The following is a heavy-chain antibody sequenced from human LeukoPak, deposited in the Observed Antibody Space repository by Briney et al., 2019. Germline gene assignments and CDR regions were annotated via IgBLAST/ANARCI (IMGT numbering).Heavy chain of an antibody. CDR1: GSSFTSYW. CDR3: ARFYGSGSYDLDY. D-gene: IGHD3-10*01. CDR2: IYPADSDT. V-gene: IGHV5-51*01. J-gene: IGHJ4*02. Sequence: GASLEISCKGSGSSFTSYWIGWVRQMPGKGLEWMGIIYPADSDTRYSPSFQGQVTISADKSISTAYLQWSSLEASDTAIYYCARFYGSGSYDLDYWGQGTLVTVSS.